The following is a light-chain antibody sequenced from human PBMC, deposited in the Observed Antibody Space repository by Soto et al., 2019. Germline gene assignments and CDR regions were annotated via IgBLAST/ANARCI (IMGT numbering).Light chain of an antibody. Sequence: QSALTQPPSVSGAPGQRVTISCTGSSSNIGAGYDVHWYQQLPGTAPKLLISGNSNRPSGVPDRFSGSKSGTSASLAITGLQAEDEAEYYCQSYDRSLSGSKFGGGTQLTVL. V-gene: IGLV1-40*01. CDR3: QSYDRSLSGSK. CDR1: SSNIGAGYD. CDR2: GNS. J-gene: IGLJ2*01.